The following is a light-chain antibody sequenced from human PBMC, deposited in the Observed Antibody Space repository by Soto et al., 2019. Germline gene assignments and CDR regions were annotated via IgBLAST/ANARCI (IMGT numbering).Light chain of an antibody. CDR1: SSNIGSNY. J-gene: IGLJ2*01. CDR2: SDT. Sequence: QSVLTQSPSASATPGQRVTISCSGSSSNIGSNYVYWYRQLPGTAPKLIIYSDTQRPSGVPDRFSGSKSGTSASLVISGLRSEDEADYYCAAWDGSLSGRVFGGGTKVTVL. CDR3: AAWDGSLSGRV. V-gene: IGLV1-47*02.